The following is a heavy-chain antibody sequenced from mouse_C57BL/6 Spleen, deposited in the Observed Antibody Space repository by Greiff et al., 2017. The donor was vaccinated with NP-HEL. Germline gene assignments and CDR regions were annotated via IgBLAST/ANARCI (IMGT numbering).Heavy chain of an antibody. J-gene: IGHJ4*01. CDR3: AIIYYDYDDGNYYAMDY. D-gene: IGHD2-4*01. CDR2: IWGGGST. CDR1: GFSLTSYG. Sequence: VKLMESGPGPVAPSQSLSITCTVSGFSLTSYGVDWVRQPPGKGLEWLGVIWGGGSTNYNSALMSRLSISKDNSKSQVFLKMNSLQTDDTAMYYCAIIYYDYDDGNYYAMDYWGQGTSVTVSS. V-gene: IGHV2-9*01.